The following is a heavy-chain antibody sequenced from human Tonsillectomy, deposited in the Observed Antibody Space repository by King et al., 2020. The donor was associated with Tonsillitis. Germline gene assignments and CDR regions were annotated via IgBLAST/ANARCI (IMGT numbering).Heavy chain of an antibody. Sequence: VQLVESGGGVVQPGRSLRLSCAASGFTFSSYGMHWVRQAPGKGLEWVAVIWYDGSNKYYADSVKGRFTISRDNSKNTLYLQMNSLRAEDTAVYYCAREVWMATTYWYFDLWGRGTLVTVSS. CDR3: AREVWMATTYWYFDL. J-gene: IGHJ2*01. CDR2: IWYDGSNK. V-gene: IGHV3-33*08. CDR1: GFTFSSYG. D-gene: IGHD5-24*01.